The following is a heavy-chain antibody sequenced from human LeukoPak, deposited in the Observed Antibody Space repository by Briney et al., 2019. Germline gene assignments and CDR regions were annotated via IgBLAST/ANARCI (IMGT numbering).Heavy chain of an antibody. J-gene: IGHJ4*02. CDR2: ISSSSSTI. V-gene: IGHV3-48*04. CDR3: ATNPRYSSSWSDY. D-gene: IGHD6-13*01. CDR1: GFTFSSYG. Sequence: SGGSLRLSCAASGFTFSSYGMNWVRQAPGKGLEWVSYISSSSSTIYYADSVKGRFTISRDNAKNSLYLQMNSLRAEDTAVYYCATNPRYSSSWSDYWGQGTLVTVSS.